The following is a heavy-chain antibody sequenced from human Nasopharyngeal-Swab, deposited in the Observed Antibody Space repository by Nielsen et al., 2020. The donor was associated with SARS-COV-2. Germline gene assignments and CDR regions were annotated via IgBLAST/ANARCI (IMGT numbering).Heavy chain of an antibody. D-gene: IGHD5-12*01. J-gene: IGHJ6*03. CDR3: ARGKSYDPYYYYYYMDV. CDR1: GGTFSSYA. Sequence: SVKVSCKASGGTFSSYAISWVRQAPGQGLEWMGGIIPIFGTANYAQKFQGRVTITADESTSTAHMELSSLRSEDTAVYYCARGKSYDPYYYYYYMDVWGKGTTVTVSS. V-gene: IGHV1-69*13. CDR2: IIPIFGTA.